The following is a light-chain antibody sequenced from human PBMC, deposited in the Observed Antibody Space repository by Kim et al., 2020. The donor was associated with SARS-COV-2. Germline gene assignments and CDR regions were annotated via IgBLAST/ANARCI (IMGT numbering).Light chain of an antibody. CDR1: ALPEKQ. CDR2: KDS. Sequence: SYELTQPPSVSVSPGQTARITCSGDALPEKQTYWYQQKSGQAPLLLIYKDSERPSGIPGRFSGSSAGTTVTLTISGVQAEDDADYYSQSADGRGTYVFGT. CDR3: QSADGRGTYV. J-gene: IGLJ1*01. V-gene: IGLV3-25*03.